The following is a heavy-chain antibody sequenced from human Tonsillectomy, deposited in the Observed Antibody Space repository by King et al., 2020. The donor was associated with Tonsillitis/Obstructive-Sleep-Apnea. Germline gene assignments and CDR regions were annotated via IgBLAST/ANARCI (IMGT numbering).Heavy chain of an antibody. J-gene: IGHJ3*02. V-gene: IGHV4-59*08. CDR2: IYYSGST. CDR1: GGSVSSYY. CDR3: AGLIQSAFDI. D-gene: IGHD6-19*01. Sequence: QLQESGPGLVKPSETLSLTCTVSGGSVSSYYWSWIRQPPGKGLEWIGYIYYSGSTNYNPSLKSRVTISVDTSKNQFSLELSSVTAADTAVYYCAGLIQSAFDIWGQGTMVTVSS.